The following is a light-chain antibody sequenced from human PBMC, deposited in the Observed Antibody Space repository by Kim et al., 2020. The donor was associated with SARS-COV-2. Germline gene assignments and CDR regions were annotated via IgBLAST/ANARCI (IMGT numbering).Light chain of an antibody. CDR2: EAF. J-gene: IGKJ1*01. V-gene: IGKV1-5*01. CDR1: QSIGTW. Sequence: SASVGDSVTITCRASQSIGTWLAWYQQKPGQAPKLLIHEAFTLETGVPSRFSGSGSGTEFTLTIASLQPDDFATYYCQQYNTFSGTFGQGTKLEIK. CDR3: QQYNTFSGT.